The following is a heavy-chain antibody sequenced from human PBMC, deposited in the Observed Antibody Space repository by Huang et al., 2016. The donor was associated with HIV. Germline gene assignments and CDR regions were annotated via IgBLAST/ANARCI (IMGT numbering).Heavy chain of an antibody. Sequence: EVQLVESGGGLVRPGGSLRLFCAASGFTFSSYSMNWVRQASGKGRDWVSSIRSSMSYISYADSVKGRFTISRDNAKNSLYLQMNSLRAEDTAVYYCASEIAAASIDYWGQGTLVTVSS. CDR1: GFTFSSYS. CDR3: ASEIAAASIDY. CDR2: IRSSMSYI. J-gene: IGHJ4*02. D-gene: IGHD6-13*01. V-gene: IGHV3-21*01.